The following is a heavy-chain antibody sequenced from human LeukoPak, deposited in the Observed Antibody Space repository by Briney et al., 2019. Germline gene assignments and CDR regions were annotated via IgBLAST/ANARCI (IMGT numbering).Heavy chain of an antibody. D-gene: IGHD3-22*01. CDR1: GFTFSSYA. Sequence: GGSLRLSCAASGFTFSSYAMSWVRQAPGKGLEWVSAISGSGGSTYYADSVKGRFTISRDTSKNTLYLQMNSLRAEDTAVYYCAREITMIVVVITRLFDYWGQGTLVTVSS. J-gene: IGHJ4*02. CDR2: ISGSGGST. V-gene: IGHV3-23*01. CDR3: AREITMIVVVITRLFDY.